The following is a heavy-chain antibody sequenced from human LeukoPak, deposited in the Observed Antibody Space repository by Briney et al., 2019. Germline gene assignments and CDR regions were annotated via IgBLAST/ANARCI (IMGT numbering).Heavy chain of an antibody. V-gene: IGHV1-24*01. Sequence: ASVKVSCKVSGYTLTELSMHWVRQAPGKGLEWMGGFDPEDGETIYAQKFQGRVTMTEDTSTDTAYMELSSLRSEDTAVYYCATTVPHNYDILTGYSRSDYWGQGTLVTVSS. D-gene: IGHD3-9*01. CDR1: GYTLTELS. CDR3: ATTVPHNYDILTGYSRSDY. J-gene: IGHJ4*02. CDR2: FDPEDGET.